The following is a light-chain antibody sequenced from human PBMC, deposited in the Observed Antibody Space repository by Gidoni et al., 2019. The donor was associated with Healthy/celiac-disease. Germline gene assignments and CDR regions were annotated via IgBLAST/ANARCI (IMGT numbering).Light chain of an antibody. CDR2: KAS. Sequence: DIAMTRAPASLSAAVGARVTITCRASQSISSWLAWYQQKPGKAPKRLIYKASRLESGVPSRVSCSGSGTEVTHTISILQPDDFATYYGQQYNSYWGFTFXPXTKVDIK. CDR1: QSISSW. CDR3: QQYNSYWGFT. V-gene: IGKV1-5*03. J-gene: IGKJ3*01.